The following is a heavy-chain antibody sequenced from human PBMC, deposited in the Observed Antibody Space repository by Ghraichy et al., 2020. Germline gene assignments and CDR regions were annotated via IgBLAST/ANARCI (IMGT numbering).Heavy chain of an antibody. Sequence: GGSLRLSCAASGFTFSSNWMHWVRQGPGKGLVWVSRINSDGSDTTYADSVKGRFSISRDNAKNTLYLEMNSLRVEDTAVYYCCSTPRLIVSGGTALLDYWGQGALVTVSS. CDR2: INSDGSDT. D-gene: IGHD2-2*01. CDR1: GFTFSSNW. CDR3: CSTPRLIVSGGTALLDY. V-gene: IGHV3-74*01. J-gene: IGHJ4*02.